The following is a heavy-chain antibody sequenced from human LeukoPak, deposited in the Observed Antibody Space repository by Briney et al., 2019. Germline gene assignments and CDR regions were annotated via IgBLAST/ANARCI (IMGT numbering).Heavy chain of an antibody. D-gene: IGHD6-13*01. J-gene: IGHJ1*01. V-gene: IGHV3-23*01. Sequence: SVKGRFTISRDNSKNTLSLQMNSLRAEDTAVYYCAKSIAAAGTEYFQHWGQGTLVTVSS. CDR3: AKSIAAAGTEYFQH.